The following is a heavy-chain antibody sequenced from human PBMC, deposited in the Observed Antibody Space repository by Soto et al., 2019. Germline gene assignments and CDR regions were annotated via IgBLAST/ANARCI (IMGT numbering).Heavy chain of an antibody. Sequence: ASVKVSCKASGYTFTSYGISWVRQAPGQGLEWMGWISAYNGNTNYAQKLQGRVTMTTDTSTSTAYMELRSLRSEDTAVYYCATREYSGYEYAFEFWGQGTMVTVSS. D-gene: IGHD5-12*01. J-gene: IGHJ3*01. CDR3: ATREYSGYEYAFEF. CDR2: ISAYNGNT. V-gene: IGHV1-18*01. CDR1: GYTFTSYG.